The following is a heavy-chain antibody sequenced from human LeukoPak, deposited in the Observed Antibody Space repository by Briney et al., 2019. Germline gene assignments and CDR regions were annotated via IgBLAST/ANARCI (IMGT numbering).Heavy chain of an antibody. Sequence: ASVKVSCKASGYTFTSYDINWVRQATGQGLEWMGWMNPNSGNTGYAQKFQGRVTITRDTSASTAYMELSSLRSEDTAVYYCASQKGVPDAFDIWGQGTMVTVSS. CDR2: MNPNSGNT. CDR3: ASQKGVPDAFDI. J-gene: IGHJ3*02. D-gene: IGHD3-10*01. CDR1: GYTFTSYD. V-gene: IGHV1-8*01.